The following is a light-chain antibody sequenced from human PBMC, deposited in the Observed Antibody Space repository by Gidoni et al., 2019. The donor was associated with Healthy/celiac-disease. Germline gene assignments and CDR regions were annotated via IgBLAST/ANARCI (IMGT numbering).Light chain of an antibody. CDR1: QSVSSY. J-gene: IGKJ4*01. CDR2: DAS. CDR3: QQRSNWPGLT. V-gene: IGKV3-11*01. Sequence: EIVLTQSPATLPLSPGERATLSCRASQSVSSYLAWYQQKPGQAPRLLIYDASNRATGIPARFSGSGSGTDFTLTISSLEPEDCAVYYCQQRSNWPGLTFGGGTKVEIK.